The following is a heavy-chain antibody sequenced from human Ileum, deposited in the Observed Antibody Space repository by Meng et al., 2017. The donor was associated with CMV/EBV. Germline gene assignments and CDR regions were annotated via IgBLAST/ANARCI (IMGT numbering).Heavy chain of an antibody. CDR1: GSSFGGFY. V-gene: IGHV4-34*02. CDR2: VNHIGGT. Sequence: QVQLQQWGAGLLKPSETLSLTCAVYGSSFGGFYWTWIRQTPGKGLEWIGEVNHIGGTNYNPSLKSRVTISVDTSKKEFSLKLNSVTAADTAVYYCARKRDLSPDLSWLDPWGQGSLVTVSS. D-gene: IGHD5-24*01. CDR3: ARKRDLSPDLSWLDP. J-gene: IGHJ5*02.